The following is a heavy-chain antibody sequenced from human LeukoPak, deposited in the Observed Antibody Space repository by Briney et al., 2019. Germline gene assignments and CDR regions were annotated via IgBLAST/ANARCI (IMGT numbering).Heavy chain of an antibody. Sequence: GGSLSLSCAASRFTFSDYYMSWIRQAAGKGLEWVSYISSSGSTIYYADSVKGRFTISRDNPKKSPYLQMNSLRAEDTAVYYCARDPGGGDVDYWGQGTLVTVSS. J-gene: IGHJ4*02. V-gene: IGHV3-11*01. CDR1: RFTFSDYY. CDR3: ARDPGGGDVDY. D-gene: IGHD2-21*02. CDR2: ISSSGSTI.